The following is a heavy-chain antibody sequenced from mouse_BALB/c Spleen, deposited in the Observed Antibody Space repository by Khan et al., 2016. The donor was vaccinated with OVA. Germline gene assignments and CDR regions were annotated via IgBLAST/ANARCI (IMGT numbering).Heavy chain of an antibody. CDR1: GFTFSTYG. CDR2: ASTGGSYT. V-gene: IGHV5-6*01. D-gene: IGHD1-1*01. CDR3: TRLAYYYDSEGFAY. Sequence: EVELVESGGDLVKPGGSLKLSCAASGFTFSTYGMSWVRQTPDKRLEWVATASTGGSYTYYPDSVKGRFTIHRDNAKNTLYLQMSGLKSEDTAMFYCTRLAYYYDSEGFAYWGQGTLVTVSA. J-gene: IGHJ3*01.